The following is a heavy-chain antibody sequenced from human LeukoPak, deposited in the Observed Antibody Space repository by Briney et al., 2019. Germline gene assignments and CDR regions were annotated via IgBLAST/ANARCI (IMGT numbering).Heavy chain of an antibody. CDR3: AREGDSSGYSGGFDY. J-gene: IGHJ4*02. V-gene: IGHV4-30-2*01. Sequence: PPQTLSLTCAVSGGSISSGGYSWRWIRQPPGKGLEWIGYIYHSGSTYYNPSLKSRVTISVDRSKNQFSLKLSSVTAADTAVYYCAREGDSSGYSGGFDYWGQGTLVTVSS. CDR1: GGSISSGGYS. CDR2: IYHSGST. D-gene: IGHD3-22*01.